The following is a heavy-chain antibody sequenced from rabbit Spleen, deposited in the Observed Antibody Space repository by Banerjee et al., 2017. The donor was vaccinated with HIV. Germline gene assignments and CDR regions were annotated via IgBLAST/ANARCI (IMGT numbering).Heavy chain of an antibody. CDR3: ARNANGGWDL. CDR2: INIVTGKS. J-gene: IGHJ6*01. CDR1: GVSLNDKDV. D-gene: IGHD4-1*01. V-gene: IGHV1S45*01. Sequence: EQLEESGGGLVKPEGSLTLTCKASGVSLNDKDVMCWVRQAPGKGLEWIACINIVTGKSVYASWAKGRFTISSDNAQNTVDLQMNSLTPADTATYFCARNANGGWDLWGQGTLVTVS.